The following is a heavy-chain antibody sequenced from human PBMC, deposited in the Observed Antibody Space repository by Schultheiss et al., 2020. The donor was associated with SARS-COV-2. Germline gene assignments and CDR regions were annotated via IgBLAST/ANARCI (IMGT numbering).Heavy chain of an antibody. CDR2: IYYSGST. CDR3: ARVKKATTGSYGIDV. V-gene: IGHV4-59*01. CDR1: GGSISSYY. J-gene: IGHJ6*02. D-gene: IGHD2-8*02. Sequence: SQTLSLTCSVSGGSISSYYWSWIRQHPGKGLEWIGYIYYSGSTNYNPSLKSRVTISVDTSKNQFSLKLSSVTAADTAVYSCARVKKATTGSYGIDVWGRGTTVTVSS.